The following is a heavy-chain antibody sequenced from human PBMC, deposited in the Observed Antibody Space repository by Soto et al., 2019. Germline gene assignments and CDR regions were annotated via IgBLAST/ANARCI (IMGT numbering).Heavy chain of an antibody. CDR1: GYTLTELS. Sequence: ASVKVSCKVSGYTLTELSMHWVRQAPGKGLEWMGGFDPEDGETIYAQKFQGRVTMTEDTSTDTAYMELSSLRSEDTTVYYCATGYYYDSSGYYYVPYFDYWGQGTLVTVSS. CDR3: ATGYYYDSSGYYYVPYFDY. D-gene: IGHD3-22*01. V-gene: IGHV1-24*01. CDR2: FDPEDGET. J-gene: IGHJ4*02.